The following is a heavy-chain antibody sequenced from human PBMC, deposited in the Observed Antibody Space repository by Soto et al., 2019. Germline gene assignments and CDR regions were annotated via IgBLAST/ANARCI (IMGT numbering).Heavy chain of an antibody. CDR3: AKVRSGSYLSHARGPFVY. D-gene: IGHD1-26*01. Sequence: QSGGSLRLSCAASGFTFSSYAMSWVRQAPGKGLEWVSAISGSGGSTYYADSVKGRFTISRDNSKNTLYLQMNSLRAEDTAVYYCAKVRSGSYLSHARGPFVYWGQGTLVTVSS. J-gene: IGHJ4*02. CDR1: GFTFSSYA. CDR2: ISGSGGST. V-gene: IGHV3-23*01.